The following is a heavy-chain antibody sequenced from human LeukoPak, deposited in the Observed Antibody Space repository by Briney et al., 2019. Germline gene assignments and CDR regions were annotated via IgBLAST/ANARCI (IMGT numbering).Heavy chain of an antibody. V-gene: IGHV4-59*08. Sequence: SETLSLTCTVSGGSISSYYWSWIRQPPGKELEWIGYIYYTGSTNYNPSLQSRVTISVDTSKNQFSLKLSSVTAADTAMYYCARLKGYSSGWYPSYYFDYWGQGTLVTVSS. CDR3: ARLKGYSSGWYPSYYFDY. J-gene: IGHJ4*02. D-gene: IGHD6-19*01. CDR2: IYYTGST. CDR1: GGSISSYY.